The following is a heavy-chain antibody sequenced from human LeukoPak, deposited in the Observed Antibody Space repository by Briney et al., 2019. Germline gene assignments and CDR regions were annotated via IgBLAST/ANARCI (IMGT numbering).Heavy chain of an antibody. D-gene: IGHD3-22*01. Sequence: PSETLSLTCTVSGGSISSGGYYWSWIRQHPGKGLEWIGYIYYSGSTYYNPSLKSRVTISVDTSKNQFSLKLSSVTAADTAVYYCARDGDYYDSSGQSYNAFDIWGQGTMVTVSS. V-gene: IGHV4-31*03. CDR3: ARDGDYYDSSGQSYNAFDI. CDR2: IYYSGST. J-gene: IGHJ3*02. CDR1: GGSISSGGYY.